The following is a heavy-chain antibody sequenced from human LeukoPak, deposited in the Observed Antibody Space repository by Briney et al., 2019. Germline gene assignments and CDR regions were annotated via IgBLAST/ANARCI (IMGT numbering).Heavy chain of an antibody. CDR3: ARTHSSSWYGGSGLWFDP. CDR2: ISAYNGNT. D-gene: IGHD6-13*01. Sequence: ASVEVSCKASGYTFTSYGISWVRQAPGQGLEWMGWISAYNGNTNYAQKLQGRVTMTTDTSTSTAYMELRSLRSDDTAVYYCARTHSSSWYGGSGLWFDPWGQGTLVTVSS. V-gene: IGHV1-18*01. CDR1: GYTFTSYG. J-gene: IGHJ5*02.